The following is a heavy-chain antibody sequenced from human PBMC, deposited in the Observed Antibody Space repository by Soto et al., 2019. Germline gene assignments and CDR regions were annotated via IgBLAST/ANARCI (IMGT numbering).Heavy chain of an antibody. D-gene: IGHD1-26*01. Sequence: ASVKVSCKASGYTFTGYYMHWVRQAPGQGLEWMGWINPNSGGTNYAQKFQGRVTMTRDTSISTAYMELSRLRSDDTAVYYCARGEPTKEGCGASYYYYGMDVWGQGTTVTVSS. V-gene: IGHV1-2*02. J-gene: IGHJ6*02. CDR3: ARGEPTKEGCGASYYYYGMDV. CDR2: INPNSGGT. CDR1: GYTFTGYY.